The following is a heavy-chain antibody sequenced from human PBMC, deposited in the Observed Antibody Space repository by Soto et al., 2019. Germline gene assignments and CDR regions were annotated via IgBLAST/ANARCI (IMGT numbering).Heavy chain of an antibody. V-gene: IGHV4-4*02. J-gene: IGHJ4*02. CDR3: GRANSSGSPIDS. CDR1: GGSVNSPNW. CDR2: MHHSGSS. Sequence: QVQLQQSGPGLVEPSGTVSLTCAVSGGSVNSPNWWNWVRQPPETGLEWIGEMHHSGSSNYNPSLKTRLTLSVDKSNNELSMNLNSVTAADTAIYYCGRANSSGSPIDSWGQGILVTVSS. D-gene: IGHD6-19*01.